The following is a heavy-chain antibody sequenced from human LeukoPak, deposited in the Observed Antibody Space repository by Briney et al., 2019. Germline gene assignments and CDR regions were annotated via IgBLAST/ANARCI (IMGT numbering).Heavy chain of an antibody. CDR2: IKSDGST. CDR1: GFTFSSYW. J-gene: IGHJ1*01. Sequence: GGSLRLSCAASGFTFSSYWMHWVRHPPRKGLVWVSRIKSDGSTNYADSVKGRFTISRDNAKNTVSLQMNSLRAEDTGVYYCARAPSEIGGYYPEYFRHWGQGTLVTVSS. CDR3: ARAPSEIGGYYPEYFRH. D-gene: IGHD3-22*01. V-gene: IGHV3-74*01.